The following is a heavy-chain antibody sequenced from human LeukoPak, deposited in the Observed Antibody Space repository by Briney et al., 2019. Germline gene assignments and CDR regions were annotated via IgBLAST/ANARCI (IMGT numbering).Heavy chain of an antibody. CDR1: GYTFTGYY. CDR2: INPNSGGT. CDR3: RIVGATMEAFDI. Sequence: ASVKVSCKASGYTFTGYYMHWVRQAPGQGLEWMGWINPNSGGTNYAQKFQGRVTMTSDTSISTAYMELSRLRSNDTAVYYCRIVGATMEAFDIWGQGTMVTVSS. V-gene: IGHV1-2*02. D-gene: IGHD1-26*01. J-gene: IGHJ3*02.